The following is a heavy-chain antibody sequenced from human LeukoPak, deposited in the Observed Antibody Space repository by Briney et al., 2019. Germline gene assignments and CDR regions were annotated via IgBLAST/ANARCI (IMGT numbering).Heavy chain of an antibody. Sequence: PSETLSLTCTVSGVSISNNNYYWGWIRQPPGMGLEWIGSIYYSGNTYYNPSLKSRVTISIDTSENQFSLKLNSVTAADTSVYYCARASGSGSSWDYYYYGMDVWGQGTTVTVSS. CDR3: ARASGSGSSWDYYYYGMDV. CDR2: IYYSGNT. CDR1: GVSISNNNYY. D-gene: IGHD3-10*01. J-gene: IGHJ6*02. V-gene: IGHV4-39*07.